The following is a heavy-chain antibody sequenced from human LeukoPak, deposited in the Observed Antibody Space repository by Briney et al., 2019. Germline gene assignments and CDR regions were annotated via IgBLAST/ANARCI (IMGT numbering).Heavy chain of an antibody. D-gene: IGHD2-8*01. J-gene: IGHJ4*02. Sequence: ASVKVPCKASGYTFTGNYMHWVRQAPGQGLEWMGWIDPNRGGTDYAQKFQGRVTMTRDTSISTAYMELSRLKSDDTAIYYCARSANGGGDYWGQGTLVTVSS. V-gene: IGHV1-2*02. CDR3: ARSANGGGDY. CDR2: IDPNRGGT. CDR1: GYTFTGNY.